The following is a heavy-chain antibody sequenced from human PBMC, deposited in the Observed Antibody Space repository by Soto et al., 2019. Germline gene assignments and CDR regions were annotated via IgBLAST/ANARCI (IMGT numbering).Heavy chain of an antibody. CDR3: TGEVASGY. Sequence: QVQLVESGGGVVQPGRSLRLSCAVSGFTVSTYGMHWVRQAPGKGLEWVAVISRDGGTKYYADSVKGRFTISTDNSRNTLFLEMNSLRGDDMAVYYCTGEVASGYWGQGTLVTVSS. CDR1: GFTVSTYG. V-gene: IGHV3-30*03. J-gene: IGHJ4*02. CDR2: ISRDGGTK. D-gene: IGHD2-8*02.